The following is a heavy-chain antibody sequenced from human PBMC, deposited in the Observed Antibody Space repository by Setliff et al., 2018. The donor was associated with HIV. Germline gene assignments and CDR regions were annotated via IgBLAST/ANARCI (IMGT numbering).Heavy chain of an antibody. Sequence: SVKVSCKASGGTFSSYAINWVRQAPGQGLEWMGGIITIFGKGNYAQKFQGRVTITADESTSTGYMELSSLRSEDTAVYYCARSGTHLEESRGSSGWVSAAFDIWGQGTMVTISS. CDR1: GGTFSSYA. CDR3: ARSGTHLEESRGSSGWVSAAFDI. CDR2: IITIFGKG. J-gene: IGHJ3*02. V-gene: IGHV1-69*13. D-gene: IGHD6-19*01.